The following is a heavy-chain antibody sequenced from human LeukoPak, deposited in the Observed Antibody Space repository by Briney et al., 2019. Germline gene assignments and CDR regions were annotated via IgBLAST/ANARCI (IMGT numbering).Heavy chain of an antibody. J-gene: IGHJ5*02. D-gene: IGHD3-10*01. CDR1: GFTFSSYS. V-gene: IGHV3-48*01. CDR3: ARDSWFGANWFDP. Sequence: GGSLRLSCAAAGFTFSSYSMNWVRQAPGKGLGWVSYIRSSSSTIYYADSVKGRFTISRDNAKNSLYLQMDSLRAEDTAVYDCARDSWFGANWFDPWGQGTLVTVSS. CDR2: IRSSSSTI.